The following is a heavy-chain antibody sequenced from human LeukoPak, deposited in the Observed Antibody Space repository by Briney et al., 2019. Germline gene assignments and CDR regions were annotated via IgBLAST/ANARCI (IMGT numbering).Heavy chain of an antibody. CDR2: TSYDGTNK. Sequence: GQSLRLSCVASGFSFSNFAMHWVRQAPGKGLEWVAVTSYDGTNKNYAGSVKGRFTISRDNSENTLYLQVSSLRTEDTSVYYCATPIMSKYCRTWFSGHFDYWGQGILVSV. CDR3: ATPIMSKYCRTWFSGHFDY. J-gene: IGHJ4*02. CDR1: GFSFSNFA. D-gene: IGHD6-6*01. V-gene: IGHV3-30*04.